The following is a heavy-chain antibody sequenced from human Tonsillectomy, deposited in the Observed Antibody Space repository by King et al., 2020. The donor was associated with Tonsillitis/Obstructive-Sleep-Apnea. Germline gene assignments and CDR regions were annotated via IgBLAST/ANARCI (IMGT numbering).Heavy chain of an antibody. Sequence: VQLVESGGGLVQPGGSLRRSCAASGFTFSSYSMNWGRQAPGKGLEWGSYFSSSGSTLYYADSVKGRFTISRDNAKNSLYLQMNSLRDEDTAVYYCASLWIQVDSWGQGTLVTVSS. V-gene: IGHV3-48*02. D-gene: IGHD5-18*01. CDR3: ASLWIQVDS. CDR2: FSSSGSTL. J-gene: IGHJ4*02. CDR1: GFTFSSYS.